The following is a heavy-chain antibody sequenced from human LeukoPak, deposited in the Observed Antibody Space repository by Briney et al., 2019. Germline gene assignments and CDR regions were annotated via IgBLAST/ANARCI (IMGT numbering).Heavy chain of an antibody. V-gene: IGHV5-51*01. CDR1: GYSFTSYW. CDR3: ARHHDFWSGYSVLAENYFDY. D-gene: IGHD3-3*01. Sequence: GESLKISCKGSGYSFTSYWVGWVRQMPGKGLEWMGIIYPGDSDTRYSSSFQGQVTISADKSISTAYLQWSGLKASGTAMDYCARHHDFWSGYSVLAENYFDYWGQGTLVTVSS. CDR2: IYPGDSDT. J-gene: IGHJ4*02.